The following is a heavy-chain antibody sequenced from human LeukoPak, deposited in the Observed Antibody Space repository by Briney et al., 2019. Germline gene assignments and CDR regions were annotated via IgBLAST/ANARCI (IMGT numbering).Heavy chain of an antibody. CDR2: INPSGGST. J-gene: IGHJ3*02. D-gene: IGHD2-8*01. V-gene: IGHV1-46*01. Sequence: GASVKVSCKASGYTFTSYYMHWVRQAPGQGLEWMGIINPSGGSTSYAQKFQGRVTMTRDTSTSTVYMELSSLRSEDTAVYYCAAHPGYCTNGVCYSGDAFDIWGQGTMVTVSS. CDR1: GYTFTSYY. CDR3: AAHPGYCTNGVCYSGDAFDI.